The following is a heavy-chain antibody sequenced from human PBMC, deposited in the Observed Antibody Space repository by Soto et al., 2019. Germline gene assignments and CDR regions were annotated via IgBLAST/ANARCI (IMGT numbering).Heavy chain of an antibody. J-gene: IGHJ3*02. V-gene: IGHV1-69*01. Sequence: QVQLVQSGAEVKKPASSVKVSCKASGGTFSSYAISWVRQAPGQGLEWMGGIIPIFGTGNYAQKFKGRVTITADESTSTAYMELSSLRSEYTAVYYCAREEDYYDSSGYQDAFDIWGQGTMVTVSS. D-gene: IGHD3-22*01. CDR3: AREEDYYDSSGYQDAFDI. CDR2: IIPIFGTG. CDR1: GGTFSSYA.